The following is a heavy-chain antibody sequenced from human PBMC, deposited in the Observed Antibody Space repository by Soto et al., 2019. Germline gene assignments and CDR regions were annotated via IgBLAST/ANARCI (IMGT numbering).Heavy chain of an antibody. J-gene: IGHJ5*02. Sequence: SETLSLTCTVSGGSISSGEYYWSWIRQPPGKGLEWIGYIYYSGSTYYNPSLKSRVTISVDTSKNQFSLKLSSVTAADTAVYYCARGIAVAGTTWFDPWGQGTLVTVSS. CDR1: GGSISSGEYY. V-gene: IGHV4-30-4*01. CDR3: ARGIAVAGTTWFDP. D-gene: IGHD6-19*01. CDR2: IYYSGST.